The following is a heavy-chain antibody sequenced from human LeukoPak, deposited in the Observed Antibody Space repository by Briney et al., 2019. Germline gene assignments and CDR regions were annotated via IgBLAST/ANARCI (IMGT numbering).Heavy chain of an antibody. V-gene: IGHV3-7*01. CDR2: IKQDGSEK. CDR1: GFTFSSQW. Sequence: GGSLRLSCAASGFTFSSQWMSWVRQAPGKGLEWVANIKQDGSEKYYVDSVKGRSTISRDNAKNSVYLQMNSLRAEDTAVYYCARAAYWGQGTLVTVSS. J-gene: IGHJ4*02. CDR3: ARAAY.